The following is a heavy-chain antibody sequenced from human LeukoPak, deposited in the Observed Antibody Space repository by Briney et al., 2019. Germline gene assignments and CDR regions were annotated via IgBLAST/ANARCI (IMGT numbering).Heavy chain of an antibody. CDR3: ARDWLSGSFDAFDI. Sequence: ASVKVSCKASGGTXSSYAISWVRQAPGQGLEWLGWINPNSGGTNYPQKFQGRVTMTKDTSISTAYMELSRLRSDDTAVYYCARDWLSGSFDAFDIWGQGIMVTVSS. CDR1: GGTXSSYA. J-gene: IGHJ3*02. V-gene: IGHV1-2*02. CDR2: INPNSGGT. D-gene: IGHD6-19*01.